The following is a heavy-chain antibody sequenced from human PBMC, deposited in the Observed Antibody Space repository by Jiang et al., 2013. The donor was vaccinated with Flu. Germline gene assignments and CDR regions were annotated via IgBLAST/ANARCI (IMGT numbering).Heavy chain of an antibody. J-gene: IGHJ4*02. V-gene: IGHV4-34*01. Sequence: LLKPSETLSLTCAVSASSFSGYYWTWLRQTPGKGLEWIGEINQGGKANYNPSLKSRVTMSVDTSKKYFYLQLTSLTAADTAVYYCARGRVELPVYYFDSWDQGALVTVSS. CDR3: ARGRVELPVYYFDS. CDR2: INQGGKA. D-gene: IGHD1-7*01. CDR1: ASSFSGYY.